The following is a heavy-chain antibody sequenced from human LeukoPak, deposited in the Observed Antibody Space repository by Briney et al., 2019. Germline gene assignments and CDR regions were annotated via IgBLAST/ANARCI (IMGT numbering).Heavy chain of an antibody. Sequence: GGSLRLSCAASGFTFSSYWMHWVRQAPGKGLVWVSRINSDGSSTSYADSVKGRFTISRDNDKNTLYLQMNSLRAEDTAVYYCARDYPHVVVAATDAFDIWGQGTMVTVSS. V-gene: IGHV3-74*01. J-gene: IGHJ3*02. CDR3: ARDYPHVVVAATDAFDI. CDR1: GFTFSSYW. CDR2: INSDGSST. D-gene: IGHD2-15*01.